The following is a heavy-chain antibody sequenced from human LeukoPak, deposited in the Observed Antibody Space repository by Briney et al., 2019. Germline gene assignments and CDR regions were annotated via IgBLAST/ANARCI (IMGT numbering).Heavy chain of an antibody. Sequence: GGSLRLSCAASGFTFSSYWMHWVRQAPGKGLVWVSRIISDGSSATHADSAKGRFTVSRDNAKNMLYLQMNSLRAEDTAVYYCTRDRRYGGMDVWGQGTTVTVSS. D-gene: IGHD3-10*01. V-gene: IGHV3-74*01. CDR1: GFTFSSYW. J-gene: IGHJ6*02. CDR2: IISDGSSA. CDR3: TRDRRYGGMDV.